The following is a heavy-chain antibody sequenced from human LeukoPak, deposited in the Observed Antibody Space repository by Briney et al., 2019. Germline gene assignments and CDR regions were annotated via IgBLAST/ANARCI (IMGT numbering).Heavy chain of an antibody. D-gene: IGHD3-3*01. CDR2: FAWDESAI. CDR3: VTEFWYRFDY. CDR1: GFNFRRYN. Sequence: VGSLRLSCITSGFNFRRYNMAWVRQAPGKGLEWLATFAWDESAIEYADSVRGRFTISRDNANNSVHLQMTGRRAEDTAVYFCVTEFWYRFDYWGQGLLVTVSS. J-gene: IGHJ4*02. V-gene: IGHV3-7*01.